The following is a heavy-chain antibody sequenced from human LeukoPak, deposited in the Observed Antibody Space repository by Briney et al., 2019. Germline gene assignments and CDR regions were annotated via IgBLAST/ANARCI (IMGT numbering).Heavy chain of an antibody. V-gene: IGHV3-66*01. D-gene: IGHD3-3*01. J-gene: IGHJ4*02. CDR1: GFTVSINC. CDR3: AREGGGPSGPLDY. CDR2: IYGGGGT. Sequence: PGGSLRLSCAASGFTVSINCMTWVRQAPGTGLEWVSVIYGGGGTYYADSVKGRFTISRDNSKNTLYLQMNSLRAEDTAVYYCAREGGGPSGPLDYWGQGTLVTVSS.